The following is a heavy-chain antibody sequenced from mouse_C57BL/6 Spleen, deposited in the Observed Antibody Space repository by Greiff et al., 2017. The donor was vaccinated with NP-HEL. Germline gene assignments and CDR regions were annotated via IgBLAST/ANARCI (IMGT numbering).Heavy chain of an antibody. CDR3: ARGDGYYYAMDD. V-gene: IGHV5-17*01. J-gene: IGHJ4*01. CDR2: ISSGSSTI. Sequence: VQLKESGGGLVKPGGSLKLSCAASGFTFSDYGMHWVRQAPEKGLEWVASISSGSSTIYYADTVKGRFTISRDNAKNTLFLQMTSLRSEDTAMYYCARGDGYYYAMDDWGQGTSVTVSS. CDR1: GFTFSDYG. D-gene: IGHD2-3*01.